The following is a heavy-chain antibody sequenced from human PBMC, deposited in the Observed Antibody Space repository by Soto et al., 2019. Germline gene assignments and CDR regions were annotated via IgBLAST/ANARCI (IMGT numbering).Heavy chain of an antibody. D-gene: IGHD6-13*01. CDR1: GYTFTSYG. V-gene: IGHV1-3*01. Sequence: ASVKVSFKASGYTFTSYGIHCVRQAPGQRLEWMGWINAANGDTKYSPKFQGRVTITRDTSASTAYMELSSLRSEDTAVYYCVRRHVSATGIDWFDPWGQGTLVTVSS. J-gene: IGHJ5*02. CDR3: VRRHVSATGIDWFDP. CDR2: INAANGDT.